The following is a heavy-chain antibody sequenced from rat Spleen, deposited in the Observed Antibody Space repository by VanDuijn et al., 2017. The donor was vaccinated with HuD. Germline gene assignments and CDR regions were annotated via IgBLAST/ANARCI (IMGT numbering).Heavy chain of an antibody. J-gene: IGHJ2*01. CDR3: TTEGLQ. D-gene: IGHD1-1*01. CDR1: GFTYSNYV. V-gene: IGHV5S13*01. Sequence: EVQLVESGGGLVQPGRSLKLSCAASGFTYSNYVMAWVRQAPTKGLEWVASISTGGLNTYYRDSVKGRFTISRDNAKNTLYLQMDSLRSEDTATYYCTTEGLQWGQGVMVTVSS. CDR2: ISTGGLNT.